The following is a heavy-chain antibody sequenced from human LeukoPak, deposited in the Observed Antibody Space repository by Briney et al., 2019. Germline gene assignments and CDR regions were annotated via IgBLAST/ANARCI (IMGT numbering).Heavy chain of an antibody. J-gene: IGHJ3*02. V-gene: IGHV4-59*01. CDR2: IDYSGSN. CDR3: ARDRRRDLLHAFDI. CDR1: GGTISRSY. D-gene: IGHD1-26*01. Sequence: SETLSLTCTVSGGTISRSYWSWIRQPPGKGLEWIAYIDYSGSNNYNPSLKSRLTISLDASKNQFSLKLSSVTAADTAVYYCARDRRRDLLHAFDIWGQGTMVTVSS.